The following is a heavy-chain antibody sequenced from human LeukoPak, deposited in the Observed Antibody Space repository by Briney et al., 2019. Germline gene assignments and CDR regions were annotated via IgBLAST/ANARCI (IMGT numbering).Heavy chain of an antibody. CDR2: IVVGSGNT. CDR1: GFTSSSSA. V-gene: IGHV1-58*01. D-gene: IGHD2-21*02. Sequence: GASVKVSCKASGFTSSSSAVQWVRQARGQRLEWIGWIVVGSGNTNYAQKFQGRVTITRDMSTSTIYMELSSLTSEDTAVYYCAADRGYCAGDCLDVWGQGTTVTVSS. CDR3: AADRGYCAGDCLDV. J-gene: IGHJ6*02.